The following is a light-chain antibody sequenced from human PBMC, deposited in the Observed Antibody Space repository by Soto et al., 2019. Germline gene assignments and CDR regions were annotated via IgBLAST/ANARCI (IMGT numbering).Light chain of an antibody. V-gene: IGKV3-20*01. CDR3: QKYGRSPQT. CDR1: QSVSSNY. Sequence: EIVWTPSPGTLSLSPGERATLSWRASQSVSSNYLAWFQQKPGQATRLLIYGASSRAAGIPDRFSGSGSGTDFTLTISRMEPEDFAVYYCQKYGRSPQTFGQGTQLDIK. CDR2: GAS. J-gene: IGKJ1*01.